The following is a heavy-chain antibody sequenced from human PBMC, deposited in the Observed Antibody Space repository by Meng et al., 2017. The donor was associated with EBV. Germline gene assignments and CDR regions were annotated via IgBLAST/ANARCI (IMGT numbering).Heavy chain of an antibody. CDR2: IYYSGST. CDR3: ASSAPVRFGELSN. J-gene: IGHJ4*02. CDR1: GGSISSCRYY. V-gene: IGHV4-39*07. D-gene: IGHD3-10*01. Sequence: QLHLQESGPGLVQPSXXPSRTGXVSGGSISSCRYYWGWIRQPPGKGLEWIGSIYYSGSTYNHPSLKSRVTISVDTSKNQFSLKLSSVTAADTAVYYCASSAPVRFGELSNGGQGTLVTVSS.